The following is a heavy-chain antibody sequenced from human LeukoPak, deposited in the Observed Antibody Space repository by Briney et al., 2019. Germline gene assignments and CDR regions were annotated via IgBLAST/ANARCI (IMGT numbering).Heavy chain of an antibody. D-gene: IGHD3-10*01. J-gene: IGHJ4*02. CDR3: AVGSGSYYNRAPFDY. Sequence: GGSLRLSCAASGFTFSSYSMNWVRQAPGKGLEWVSSISSSSSYIYYADSVKGRFTISRDNAKNSLYLQMNSLRAEDTAVYYCAVGSGSYYNRAPFDYWGQGTLVTVSS. V-gene: IGHV3-21*01. CDR2: ISSSSSYI. CDR1: GFTFSSYS.